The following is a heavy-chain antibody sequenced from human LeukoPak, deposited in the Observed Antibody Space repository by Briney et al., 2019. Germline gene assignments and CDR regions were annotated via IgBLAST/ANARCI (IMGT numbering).Heavy chain of an antibody. CDR1: GFTFSSYG. Sequence: PGGSLRLSCAASGFTFSSYGMHWVRQAPGKGLEWVAVIWYDGSNKYYAGSVKGRSTISRDNSKNTLYLQMNSLRAEDTAVYYCAKANDYSNYGTFDYWGQGTLVTVSS. CDR3: AKANDYSNYGTFDY. CDR2: IWYDGSNK. D-gene: IGHD4-11*01. V-gene: IGHV3-33*06. J-gene: IGHJ4*02.